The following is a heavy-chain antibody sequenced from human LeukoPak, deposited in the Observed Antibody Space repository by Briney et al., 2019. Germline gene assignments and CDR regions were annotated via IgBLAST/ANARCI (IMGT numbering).Heavy chain of an antibody. CDR3: ARRMYSSSWTDAFDI. J-gene: IGHJ3*02. D-gene: IGHD6-13*01. CDR2: IYYSGST. V-gene: IGHV4-59*01. Sequence: PSETLSLTCTVSGGSISSYYWSWIRQPPGKGLEWIGYIYYSGSTNYNPSLKSRVTISVDTSKNQFSLKLSSVTAADTAVYYCARRMYSSSWTDAFDIWGQGTMVTVSS. CDR1: GGSISSYY.